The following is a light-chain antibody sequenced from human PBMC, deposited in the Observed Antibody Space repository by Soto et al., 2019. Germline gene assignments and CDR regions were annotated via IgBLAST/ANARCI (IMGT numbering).Light chain of an antibody. J-gene: IGKJ2*01. CDR1: QSVSISY. V-gene: IGKV3-20*01. CDR3: QQYGSSSLYT. CDR2: GAS. Sequence: EIVLTQSPGTLSLSPGERATLSCRASQSVSISYLAWYQQKPGQAPRLLIYGASSRATGIPDRFSGSGSGNDFTLTISRLEPEDFAVYYCQQYGSSSLYTFGQGTKLEIK.